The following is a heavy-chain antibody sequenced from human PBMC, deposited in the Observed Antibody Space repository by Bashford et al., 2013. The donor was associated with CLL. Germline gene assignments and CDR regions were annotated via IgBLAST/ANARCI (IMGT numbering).Heavy chain of an antibody. CDR1: GDSVSSNSAA. CDR3: ARDRYYDFWSGYYIFDY. V-gene: IGHV6-1*01. J-gene: IGHJ4*02. CDR2: TYYRSKWYN. D-gene: IGHD3-3*01. Sequence: QTLSLTCAISGDSVSSNSAAWNWIRQSPSRGLEWLGRTYYRSKWYNDYAVSVKSRITINPDTSKNQFSLQPNSVTPEDTAVYYCARDRYYDFWSGYYIFDYWGQGTLVTVSS.